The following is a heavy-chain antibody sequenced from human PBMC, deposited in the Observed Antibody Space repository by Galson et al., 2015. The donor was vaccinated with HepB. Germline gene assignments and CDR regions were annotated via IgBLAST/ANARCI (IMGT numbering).Heavy chain of an antibody. CDR1: GYTFSNYG. V-gene: IGHV7-4-1*02. CDR2: INTNTGNP. Sequence: SCKASGYTFSNYGINWVRQAPGQGLEWMGWINTNTGNPTYAQGFTGRFVFSLDSSVNTAYLQISSLKADDTAVYYCARTPYYGSGTYYNIWFGPWGQGTLVTVSS. J-gene: IGHJ5*02. D-gene: IGHD3-10*01. CDR3: ARTPYYGSGTYYNIWFGP.